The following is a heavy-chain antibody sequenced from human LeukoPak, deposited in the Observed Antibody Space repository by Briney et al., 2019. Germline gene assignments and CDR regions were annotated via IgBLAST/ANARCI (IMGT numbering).Heavy chain of an antibody. Sequence: PAETLSLTCTVSGRSLRGYYWSWIRQPPAKGLEWIGNIYYRGSTNYNPYLKSLVTISVDTSKKQFSLKLSSVTAADTAVYYCANFHDYSNFQGAYYLDYWGRGSMVSVSS. D-gene: IGHD4-11*01. CDR3: ANFHDYSNFQGAYYLDY. CDR2: IYYRGST. CDR1: GRSLRGYY. J-gene: IGHJ4*02. V-gene: IGHV4-59*08.